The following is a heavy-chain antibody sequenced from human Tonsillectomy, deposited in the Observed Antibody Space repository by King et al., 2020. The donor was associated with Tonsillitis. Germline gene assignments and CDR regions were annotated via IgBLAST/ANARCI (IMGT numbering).Heavy chain of an antibody. Sequence: VKLVESGGGLVQPGGSLRLSCAASGFTFSSYAMGWARQAPGKGLEWVSGISGSGGYTYYADSVKGRFTISRDNSKNMLYLQMNSLRAEDTAIYYCATHRGDYYDSSGYHPFDYWGQGTLVTVSS. CDR1: GFTFSSYA. V-gene: IGHV3-23*04. CDR3: ATHRGDYYDSSGYHPFDY. CDR2: ISGSGGYT. J-gene: IGHJ4*02. D-gene: IGHD3-22*01.